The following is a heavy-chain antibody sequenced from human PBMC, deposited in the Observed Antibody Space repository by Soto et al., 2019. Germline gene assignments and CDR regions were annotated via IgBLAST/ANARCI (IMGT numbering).Heavy chain of an antibody. V-gene: IGHV1-3*05. J-gene: IGHJ4*02. CDR2: INGGNGNT. CDR1: GYTFTSYA. Sequence: QVQLVQSGAEEKKPGASVKVSCKASGYTFTSYAMHWVRQAPGQRLEWMGWINGGNGNTKYSQKFQGRVTITRDTSASTAYMELSSLRSEYTAVYYCARGSGYYYWVDYWGQGTLVTVSS. CDR3: ARGSGYYYWVDY. D-gene: IGHD3-22*01.